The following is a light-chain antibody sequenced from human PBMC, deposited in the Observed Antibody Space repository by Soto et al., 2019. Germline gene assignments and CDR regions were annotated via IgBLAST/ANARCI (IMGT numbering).Light chain of an antibody. CDR1: SSNIGSHS. J-gene: IGLJ3*02. V-gene: IGLV1-44*01. CDR2: RSS. CDR3: ALWDDSLNGPV. Sequence: QAVVTQPPSASGTPGQRITISCSGSSSNIGSHSVNWYQQLPGTPPKLLIYRSSQRPSGVPDRFSGSKSGTSASLAISGLQSGDEADYYCALWDDSLNGPVFGGGTKLTVL.